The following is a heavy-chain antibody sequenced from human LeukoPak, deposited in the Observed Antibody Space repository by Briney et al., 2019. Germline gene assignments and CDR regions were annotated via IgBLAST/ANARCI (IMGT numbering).Heavy chain of an antibody. V-gene: IGHV3-23*01. Sequence: GGSLRLSCAASGFTFSSYGMSWVRQAPGKGLEWVSAISGSGGSTYYADSVKGRFTISRDNSKNTLYLQMNSLRAEDTAVYYCSSWSGFFSAFDIWGQGTMVTVSS. J-gene: IGHJ3*02. CDR2: ISGSGGST. CDR3: SSWSGFFSAFDI. CDR1: GFTFSSYG. D-gene: IGHD6-13*01.